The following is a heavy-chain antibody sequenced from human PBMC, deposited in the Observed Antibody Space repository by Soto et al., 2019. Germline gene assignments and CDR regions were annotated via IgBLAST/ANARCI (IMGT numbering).Heavy chain of an antibody. Sequence: GGSLRLSCAASGFTFSSYGMHWVRQAPGKGLEWVAVIWYDGSNQYYADSVKGRFTISRDNSKNTLYLQMNSLRAEDTAVYYCSRGLGFGSSSACYWGQGTLVTVSS. D-gene: IGHD6-6*01. V-gene: IGHV3-33*01. CDR1: GFTFSSYG. CDR3: SRGLGFGSSSACY. J-gene: IGHJ4*02. CDR2: IWYDGSNQ.